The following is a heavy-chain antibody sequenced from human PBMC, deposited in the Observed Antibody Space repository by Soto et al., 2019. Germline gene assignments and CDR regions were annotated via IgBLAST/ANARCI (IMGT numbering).Heavy chain of an antibody. Sequence: QVQLVQSGAEVKKPGSSVKVSCKASGGTFSSYTISWVRQAPGQGLEWMGRIIPILGIANYAQKFQGRVTITADKSTSTAHMELSSLRSEDTAVYYCARAPCALRSRTSCPSFPDFWGQGTLVTVSS. CDR2: IIPILGIA. CDR3: ARAPCALRSRTSCPSFPDF. D-gene: IGHD2-2*01. CDR1: GGTFSSYT. V-gene: IGHV1-69*02. J-gene: IGHJ4*02.